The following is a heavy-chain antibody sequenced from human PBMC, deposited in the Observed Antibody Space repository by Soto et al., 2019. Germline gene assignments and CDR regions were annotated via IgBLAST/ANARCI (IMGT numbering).Heavy chain of an antibody. CDR2: IDGSGGIT. D-gene: IGHD3-10*01. CDR3: VKNSGWFNT. CDR1: GFTFGTTD. J-gene: IGHJ5*02. Sequence: QLLQSGGGLVQPGVSLTLSCAASGFTFGTTDMSWVRQAPGEGLEWVSTIDGSGGITYYADSVKGRFTISRDNSRNTVYLQMNSLRGDAAALYYCVKNSGWFNTWGQGALVTVSS. V-gene: IGHV3-23*01.